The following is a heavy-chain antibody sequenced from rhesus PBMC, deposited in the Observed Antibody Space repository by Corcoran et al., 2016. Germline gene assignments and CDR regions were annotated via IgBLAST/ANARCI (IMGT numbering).Heavy chain of an antibody. D-gene: IGHD2-2*01. CDR2: ISPHNDPK. Sequence: QVQLVQSGAESKQFGASVKLSCKTSGYSFTGYYMHWVRQAPGQGLEWIGLISPHNDPKVYAQNCQGRVTINADTSTATGYMELTSLRFEDAAFYYCTRENRDTTYGDFDSWGQGVLVTVSS. V-gene: IGHV1-180*01. J-gene: IGHJ4*01. CDR3: TRENRDTTYGDFDS. CDR1: GYSFTGYY.